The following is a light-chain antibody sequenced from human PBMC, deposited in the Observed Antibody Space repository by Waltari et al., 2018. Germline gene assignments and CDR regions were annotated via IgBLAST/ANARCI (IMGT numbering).Light chain of an antibody. CDR3: CSYAGTIPFV. Sequence: QSALTQTASVSGSPGQSITISCTGTSSDIGSFNLVSWYQQHPGKAHKLMIYEVSQRPSGVSNRFSGSKSANTASLTISGLQAEDEADYYCCSYAGTIPFVFGTGTKVTVL. CDR2: EVS. V-gene: IGLV2-23*02. CDR1: SSDIGSFNL. J-gene: IGLJ1*01.